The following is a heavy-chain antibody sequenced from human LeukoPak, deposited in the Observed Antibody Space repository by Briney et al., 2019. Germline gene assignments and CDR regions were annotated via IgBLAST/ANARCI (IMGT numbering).Heavy chain of an antibody. CDR3: AKDGDYYDSSGYYGDFDY. CDR2: ISGSGGST. V-gene: IGHV3-23*01. Sequence: GGSLRLSCAASGFTFISYAMSWVRQAPGKGLEWVSAISGSGGSTYYADSVKGRFTISRDNSKNTLYLQMNSLRAEDTAVYYCAKDGDYYDSSGYYGDFDYWGQGTLVTVSS. J-gene: IGHJ4*02. D-gene: IGHD3-22*01. CDR1: GFTFISYA.